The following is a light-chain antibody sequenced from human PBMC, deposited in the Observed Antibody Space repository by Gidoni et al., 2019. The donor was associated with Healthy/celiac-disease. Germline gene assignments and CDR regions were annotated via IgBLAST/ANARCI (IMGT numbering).Light chain of an antibody. CDR3: QQYGSPLLT. V-gene: IGKV3-20*01. Sequence: EIVLTQSPGTLSFSPGERATLSCRASQSVSSSYLAWYQQKPGQAPRLLIYGASSRDTGIPDRFSGSGSGTDFTLTISRLEPEDFAVYYCQQYGSPLLTFGGGTKVEIK. CDR1: QSVSSSY. J-gene: IGKJ4*01. CDR2: GAS.